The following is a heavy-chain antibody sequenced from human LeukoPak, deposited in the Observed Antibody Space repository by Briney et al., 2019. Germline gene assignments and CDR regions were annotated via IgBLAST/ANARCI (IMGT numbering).Heavy chain of an antibody. D-gene: IGHD5-24*01. J-gene: IGHJ3*02. Sequence: GSSVKVSCKASGGTFSIYAISWVRQAPGQGLEWMGRIIPILGIANYAQKFQGRVTITADKSTSTAYMELSSLRSEDMAVYYCARGDVEMATIDAFDIWGQGTMVTVSS. CDR3: ARGDVEMATIDAFDI. V-gene: IGHV1-69*04. CDR2: IIPILGIA. CDR1: GGTFSIYA.